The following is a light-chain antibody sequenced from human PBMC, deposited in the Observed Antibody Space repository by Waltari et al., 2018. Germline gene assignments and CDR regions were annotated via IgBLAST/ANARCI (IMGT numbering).Light chain of an antibody. V-gene: IGKV3-15*01. CDR1: QSINNN. Sequence: EIMMTQSPVTLSVSPGERATLSCRASQSINNNLAWYQQNPGQAPRLLIYGGSTRATGIPARFSGIGSGTEFTLTISSLQSEDFAVYYCQQYNSWPLTFGGGTKVEIK. J-gene: IGKJ4*01. CDR3: QQYNSWPLT. CDR2: GGS.